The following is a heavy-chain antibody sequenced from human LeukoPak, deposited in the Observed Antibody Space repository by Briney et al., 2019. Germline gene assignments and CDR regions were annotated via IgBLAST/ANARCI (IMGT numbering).Heavy chain of an antibody. Sequence: PGGSLRLSCAASGFTFSNYEMNWVRLAPGKGLEWVSSISSSSTYIYYADSVKGRVTISRDNAKNSLYLQMNSLRAEDTAVYYCARGEGGYSGYDHDYWGQGTLVTVSS. CDR1: GFTFSNYE. CDR2: ISSSSTYI. CDR3: ARGEGGYSGYDHDY. D-gene: IGHD5-12*01. J-gene: IGHJ4*02. V-gene: IGHV3-21*01.